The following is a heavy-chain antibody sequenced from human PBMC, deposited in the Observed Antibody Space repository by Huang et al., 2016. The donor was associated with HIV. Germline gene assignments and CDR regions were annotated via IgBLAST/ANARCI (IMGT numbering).Heavy chain of an antibody. J-gene: IGHJ4*02. Sequence: LQESGPRLVRPAETLSATCNVADVSVVSGSYFWAWIRRAPGKGLEWLGSFHYNSGTYYNPSLKGRVTISRCASSSQLALRLTAVTAADSATYCCARQWGRVAGFVNWYPYYFDWWGRGQFVAVSS. CDR1: DVSVVSGSYF. CDR2: FHYNSGT. CDR3: ARQWGRVAGFVNWYPYYFDW. V-gene: IGHV4-39*01. D-gene: IGHD6-19*01.